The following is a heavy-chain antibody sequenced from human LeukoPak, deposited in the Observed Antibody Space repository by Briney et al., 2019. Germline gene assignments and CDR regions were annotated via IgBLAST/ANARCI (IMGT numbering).Heavy chain of an antibody. D-gene: IGHD1-26*01. Sequence: PGRSLRLSCAASGFPFSSYGMHWVRQAPGKGLEWVALISYDGSNNHYADSVKGRFSISRDDSKNTLYLQMNSLRAEDTAVYYCTTDTPELRGPGDDAFDIWGQGTMVTVSS. V-gene: IGHV3-30*03. J-gene: IGHJ3*02. CDR2: ISYDGSNN. CDR3: TTDTPELRGPGDDAFDI. CDR1: GFPFSSYG.